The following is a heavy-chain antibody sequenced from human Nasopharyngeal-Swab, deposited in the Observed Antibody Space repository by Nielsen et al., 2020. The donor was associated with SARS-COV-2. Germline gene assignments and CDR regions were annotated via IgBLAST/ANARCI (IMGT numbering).Heavy chain of an antibody. Sequence: SQTLSLTCAVYGGSFSGYYWSWIRQPPGKGLAWIGEINHSGSTNYNPSLKSRVTISVDTSKNQFSLKLNSVTAADTAVYYCARGRAGLEDIVVVPAAPRWFDPWGQGTLVTVSS. CDR2: INHSGST. CDR1: GGSFSGYY. J-gene: IGHJ5*02. D-gene: IGHD2-2*01. V-gene: IGHV4-34*01. CDR3: ARGRAGLEDIVVVPAAPRWFDP.